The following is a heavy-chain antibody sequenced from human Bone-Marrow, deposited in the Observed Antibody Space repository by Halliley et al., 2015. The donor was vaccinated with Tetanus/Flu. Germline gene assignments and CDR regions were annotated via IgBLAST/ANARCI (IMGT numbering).Heavy chain of an antibody. V-gene: IGHV1-18*01. Sequence: QLVQSGAAVQKPGASMKVSCKASAYTSSTYGINWVRQAPGQGLEWMGWISGYNGNTKYAQTFQGRVSMTTETSTNTGYMDLRRLRSDDTAVYSCVFPPLDCNGTKCHRGGLDSWGQGPLVTVSS. CDR3: VFPPLDCNGTKCHRGGLDS. CDR2: ISGYNGNT. CDR1: AYTSSTYG. D-gene: IGHD2-15*01. J-gene: IGHJ4*02.